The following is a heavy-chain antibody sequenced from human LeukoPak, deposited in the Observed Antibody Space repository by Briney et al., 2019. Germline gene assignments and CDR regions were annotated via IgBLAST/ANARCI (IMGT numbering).Heavy chain of an antibody. D-gene: IGHD3-9*01. CDR2: IYSGGST. V-gene: IGHV3-66*01. CDR3: ARGYFDWLPFDY. Sequence: GGSLRLSCAASGFTVSSNYMSWVRQAPGKGLEWVSVIYSGGSTYYADSVKGRFTISRDNSKNTLYLQMNSLRAEDTAVYYCARGYFDWLPFDYWGQGTLVTVSS. J-gene: IGHJ4*02. CDR1: GFTVSSNY.